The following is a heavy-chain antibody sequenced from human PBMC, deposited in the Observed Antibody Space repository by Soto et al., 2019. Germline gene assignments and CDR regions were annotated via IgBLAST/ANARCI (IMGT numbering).Heavy chain of an antibody. CDR1: GFTFSSYW. D-gene: IGHD3-10*01. CDR2: INSDGSST. J-gene: IGHJ3*02. CDR3: AITPDGSGTGAFDI. Sequence: GGSLRLSCAASGFTFSSYWMHWVRQAPGKGLVWVSRINSDGSSTSYADSVKGRFTISRDNAKNTLYLQMNSLRAEDTAVYYCAITPDGSGTGAFDIWGQGTMVTVSS. V-gene: IGHV3-74*01.